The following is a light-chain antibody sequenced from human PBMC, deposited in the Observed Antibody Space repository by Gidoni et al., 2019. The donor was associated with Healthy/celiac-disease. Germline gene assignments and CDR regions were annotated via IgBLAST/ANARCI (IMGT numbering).Light chain of an antibody. Sequence: EIVLTQSPATLSLSPGERVTLSCRSSQSVSSYLAWYQQKPGQTPRLLIYDAYNRATGIPARFSGSESGTDFTLTISSLEPEDFAVYYCQQRGNLLTFGGGTKVEIK. CDR3: QQRGNLLT. J-gene: IGKJ4*01. CDR1: QSVSSY. V-gene: IGKV3-11*01. CDR2: DAY.